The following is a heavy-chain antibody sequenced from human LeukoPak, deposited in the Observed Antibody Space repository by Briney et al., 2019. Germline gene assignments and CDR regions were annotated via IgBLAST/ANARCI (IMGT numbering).Heavy chain of an antibody. CDR1: GFTFSSYE. D-gene: IGHD3-22*01. CDR3: AKPPYDSSGYYSYYFDY. J-gene: IGHJ4*02. Sequence: PGGSLRLSCAASGFTFSSYEMNWVRQAPGKGLEWVSYISSSGSTIYYADSVKGRFTISRDNSKNTLYLQMNSLRAEDTAVYYCAKPPYDSSGYYSYYFDYWGQGTLVTVSS. V-gene: IGHV3-48*03. CDR2: ISSSGSTI.